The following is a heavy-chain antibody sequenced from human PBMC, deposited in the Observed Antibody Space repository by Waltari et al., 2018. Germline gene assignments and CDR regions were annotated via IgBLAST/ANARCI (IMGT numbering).Heavy chain of an antibody. CDR3: ARLNYYDY. CDR1: GGSLSSSRHY. J-gene: IGHJ4*02. Sequence: QLQLQESGPGLVKPSETLSLTCTVSGGSLSSSRHYWGWIRQPPGKRLEWVGNIDYSGSTNYNPSLKSRVTISDDASKNQFSLKLTSVTAADTAVYYCARLNYYDYWGQGALVTVSS. V-gene: IGHV4-39*01. CDR2: IDYSGST.